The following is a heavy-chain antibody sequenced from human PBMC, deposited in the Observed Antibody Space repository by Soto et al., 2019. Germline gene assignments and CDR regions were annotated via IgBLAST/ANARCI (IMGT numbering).Heavy chain of an antibody. CDR1: GGSISSSSYY. V-gene: IGHV4-39*01. CDR3: PRPDITMVPGVIIPPHSNCTY. Sequence: SETLSLTCTVSGGSISSSSYYWGWIREPPGKGLEWIGSIYYSVSTYYNPSFKSRVTISVDTSKNQFSLKLSAVTAADTAVYYCPRPDITMVPGVIIPPHSNCTYWGRGNLVTVSS. CDR2: IYYSVST. D-gene: IGHD3-10*01. J-gene: IGHJ4*02.